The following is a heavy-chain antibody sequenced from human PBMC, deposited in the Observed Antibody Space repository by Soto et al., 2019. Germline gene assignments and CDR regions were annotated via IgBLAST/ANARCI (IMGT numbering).Heavy chain of an antibody. CDR2: IYYSGST. CDR3: ASSPSHWGSIDY. CDR1: GGSISSGGYY. V-gene: IGHV4-31*03. D-gene: IGHD7-27*01. J-gene: IGHJ4*02. Sequence: PSETLSLTCTVPGGSISSGGYYWSWIRQHPGKGLEWIGYIYYSGSTYYNPSLKSRVTISVDTSKNQFSLKLSSVTAADTAVYYCASSPSHWGSIDYWGQGTLVTVSS.